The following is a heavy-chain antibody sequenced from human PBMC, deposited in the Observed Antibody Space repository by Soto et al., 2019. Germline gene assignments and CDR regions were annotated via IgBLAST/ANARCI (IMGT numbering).Heavy chain of an antibody. CDR1: GGSFSCYY. CDR3: ARGYDYVWGSYRCDY. CDR2: INHSGST. J-gene: IGHJ4*02. D-gene: IGHD3-16*02. V-gene: IGHV4-34*01. Sequence: SETLSLTCAVYGGSFSCYYWSWIRQPPGKGLEWIGEINHSGSTNYNPSLKSRVTISVDTSKNQFSLKLSSVTAADTAVYYCARGYDYVWGSYRCDYWGQGTLVTVSS.